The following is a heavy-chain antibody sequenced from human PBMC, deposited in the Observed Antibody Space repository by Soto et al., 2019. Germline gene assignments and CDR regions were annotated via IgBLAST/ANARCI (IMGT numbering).Heavy chain of an antibody. CDR1: GFSLSNARMG. V-gene: IGHV2-26*01. CDR2: IFSNDEK. Sequence: QVTLKESGPVLVKPTETLTLTCTVSGFSLSNARMGVSWIRQPPGKALEWLAHIFSNDEKSYSTSLKSRLTISKDTSKSQVVLTMTNMDPVDTATYYCARSTYYYDSSGYWLFDYWGQGTLVTVSS. D-gene: IGHD3-22*01. J-gene: IGHJ4*02. CDR3: ARSTYYYDSSGYWLFDY.